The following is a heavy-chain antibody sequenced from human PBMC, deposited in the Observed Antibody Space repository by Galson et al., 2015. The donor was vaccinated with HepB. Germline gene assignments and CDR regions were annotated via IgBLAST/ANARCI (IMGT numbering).Heavy chain of an antibody. Sequence: LRLSCAASGFIFIDYGMHWVRQAPGKGLEWVAVISHDGSNKSYGDSVRGRFTISRDNSKNTLYLQMNSLRAEDTAVYYCARGSHGDYDSSGYYWYYFDYWGQGTLVTVSS. V-gene: IGHV3-30*03. J-gene: IGHJ4*02. CDR2: ISHDGSNK. CDR1: GFIFIDYG. D-gene: IGHD3-22*01. CDR3: ARGSHGDYDSSGYYWYYFDY.